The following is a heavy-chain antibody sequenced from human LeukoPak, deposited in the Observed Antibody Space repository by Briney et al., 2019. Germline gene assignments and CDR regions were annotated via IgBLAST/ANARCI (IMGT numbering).Heavy chain of an antibody. D-gene: IGHD3-22*01. CDR3: ARGGTYYYDSSGYNWFDP. CDR2: INTNTGNP. Sequence: GXSVKVSCKASGYTFTSYAMNWVRQAPGQGLEWMGWINTNTGNPTYAQGFTGRFVFSLDTSVSTAYLQISSLKAEDTAVYYCARGGTYYYDSSGYNWFDPWGQGTLVTVSS. CDR1: GYTFTSYA. V-gene: IGHV7-4-1*02. J-gene: IGHJ5*02.